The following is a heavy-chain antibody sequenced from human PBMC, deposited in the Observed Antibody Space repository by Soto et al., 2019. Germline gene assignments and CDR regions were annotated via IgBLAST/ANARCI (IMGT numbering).Heavy chain of an antibody. Sequence: PGGSLRLSCAASGFTFSSYSMNWVRQAPGKGLEWVSSISSSSSYIYYADSVKGRFTISRDNAKNSLYLQMNSLRAEDTAVYYCTVVKRWDQYSTSGYWFDPWGPGTLVTVSS. J-gene: IGHJ5*02. CDR2: ISSSSSYI. CDR3: TVVKRWDQYSTSGYWFDP. D-gene: IGHD1-26*01. CDR1: GFTFSSYS. V-gene: IGHV3-21*03.